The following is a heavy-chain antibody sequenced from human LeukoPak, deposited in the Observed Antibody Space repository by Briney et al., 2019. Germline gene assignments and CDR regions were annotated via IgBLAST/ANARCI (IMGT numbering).Heavy chain of an antibody. J-gene: IGHJ6*02. CDR2: INPNSGGT. D-gene: IGHD2-2*01. V-gene: IGHV1-2*02. CDR1: GYTFTGYD. Sequence: PGASVKVSCKASGYTFTGYDMHWVRQAPGQGLEWMGWINPNSGGTNYAQKFQGGVTMTRNTSINTAYMELSRLRSDDTAVYYCARGSGVPAAYYYYGMDVWGQGTTVTVSS. CDR3: ARGSGVPAAYYYYGMDV.